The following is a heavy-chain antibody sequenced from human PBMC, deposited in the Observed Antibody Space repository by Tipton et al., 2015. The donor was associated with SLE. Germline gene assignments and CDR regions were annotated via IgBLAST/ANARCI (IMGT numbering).Heavy chain of an antibody. CDR2: ILYSGIT. Sequence: TLSLTCAVSGVSMSSGGSSWSWIRRPPGRGLEWVGHILYSGITNYNPSLQSRVTISVDRSKNQFSLKLTSVTAADTAVYYCARASRGRVSTPDNLLRPGARFDYWGQGTLTTVSS. CDR1: GVSMSSGGSS. CDR3: ARASRGRVSTPDNLLRPGARFDY. J-gene: IGHJ4*02. V-gene: IGHV4-30-2*01. D-gene: IGHD3-10*01.